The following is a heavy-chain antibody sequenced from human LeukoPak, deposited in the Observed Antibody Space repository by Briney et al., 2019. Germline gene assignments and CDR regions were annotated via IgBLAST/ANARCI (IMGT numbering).Heavy chain of an antibody. J-gene: IGHJ3*02. V-gene: IGHV1-8*03. CDR3: ERVYDDILTGPTDAFDI. CDR1: GYTFTIYD. D-gene: IGHD3-9*01. Sequence: ASVTVSSKASGYTFTIYDINWVRQAPGQGLEWMGLITPNSGNTGYTKKFQGSVTITRKTSISTHYMEMSRLRHADTPVSYCERVYDDILTGPTDAFDIWGQGTMVSVSS. CDR2: ITPNSGNT.